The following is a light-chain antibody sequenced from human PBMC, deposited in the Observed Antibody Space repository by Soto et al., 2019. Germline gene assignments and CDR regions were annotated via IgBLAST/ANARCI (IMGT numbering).Light chain of an antibody. CDR1: QSVSSTY. CDR3: QYYAGSPLA. Sequence: EIVLAQSPGTLSLSPGERATLSCRASQSVSSTYLAWYQQRPGQAPRLLIYGASSRATGIPDRFSGSGSGTDFPPTISRLEPEDVAVYYWQYYAGSPLAFGGGTKVEIK. V-gene: IGKV3-20*01. J-gene: IGKJ4*01. CDR2: GAS.